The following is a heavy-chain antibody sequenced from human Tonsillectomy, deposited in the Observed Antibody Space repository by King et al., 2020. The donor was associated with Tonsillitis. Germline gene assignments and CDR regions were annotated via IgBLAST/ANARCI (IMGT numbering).Heavy chain of an antibody. CDR1: GFTFSSYW. Sequence: VQLVESGGGLVQPGGSLRLSCAASGFTFSSYWMSWVLQAPGKGLEWVANIKQDGSEKYYVDSVKGRFTISRDNAKNSLYLQRNSLRAEDTAVYYCAAWRLGFDYWGQGTLVTVSS. J-gene: IGHJ4*02. CDR2: IKQDGSEK. D-gene: IGHD5-12*01. V-gene: IGHV3-7*03. CDR3: AAWRLGFDY.